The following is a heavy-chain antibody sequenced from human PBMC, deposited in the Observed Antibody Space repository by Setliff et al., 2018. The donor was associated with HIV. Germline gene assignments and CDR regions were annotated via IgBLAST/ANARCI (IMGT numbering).Heavy chain of an antibody. CDR3: VRDQGYDSDLYKFYFDS. CDR2: INWNGVTT. Sequence: PGESLKISCAASGFTVDNYGMGWVRQSPGKGLEWVSTINWNGVTTYYADSVKGRFTISRDNAKNSLYLQMNSLRVEEDTALYYCVRDQGYDSDLYKFYFDSWGQGTLVTVSS. CDR1: GFTVDNYG. J-gene: IGHJ4*02. D-gene: IGHD5-12*01. V-gene: IGHV3-20*04.